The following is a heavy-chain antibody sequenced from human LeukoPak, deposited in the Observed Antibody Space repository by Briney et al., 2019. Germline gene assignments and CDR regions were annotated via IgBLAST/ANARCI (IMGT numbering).Heavy chain of an antibody. CDR2: IYYSGST. D-gene: IGHD3-16*01. CDR3: ARQRGSYGDALDL. CDR1: GGSISSYY. V-gene: IGHV4-59*08. Sequence: SETLSLTCTVSGGSISSYYWSWIRQPPGKGLEWIGYIYYSGSTNYNPSLKSRVTISVDTSKNIFSLKLKSVTAADTGIYYCARQRGSYGDALDLWGQGTMVTVS. J-gene: IGHJ3*01.